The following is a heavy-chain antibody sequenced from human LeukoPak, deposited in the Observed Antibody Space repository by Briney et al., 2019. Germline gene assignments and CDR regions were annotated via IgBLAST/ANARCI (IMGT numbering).Heavy chain of an antibody. Sequence: SVKVSCKASGGTFSDYALNWVRQAPGQGLEWMGVFIPILGTANSTQEFQGRVTITADISTNTVYMELSSLRSEDTAVYFCAGIPVFGVVLHQEPVWGKGTTVTVSS. D-gene: IGHD3-3*01. CDR2: FIPILGTA. V-gene: IGHV1-69*10. J-gene: IGHJ6*04. CDR1: GGTFSDYA. CDR3: AGIPVFGVVLHQEPV.